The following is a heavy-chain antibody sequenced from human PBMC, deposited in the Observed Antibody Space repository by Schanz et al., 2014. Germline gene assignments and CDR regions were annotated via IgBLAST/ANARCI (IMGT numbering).Heavy chain of an antibody. CDR1: GFTLSNSD. CDR3: ARGTDGNLHY. V-gene: IGHV3-13*01. CDR2: ISDLGDT. D-gene: IGHD1-1*01. J-gene: IGHJ4*02. Sequence: EVQLVESGGGLVQPGGSLRLSCAASGFTLSNSDMHWVRQGPGKGLEWVSTISDLGDTYYPDSVKGRFTVSRDSGQNSLYRQMNNLRAGDTAVYDCARGTDGNLHYWGQGALVTVSS.